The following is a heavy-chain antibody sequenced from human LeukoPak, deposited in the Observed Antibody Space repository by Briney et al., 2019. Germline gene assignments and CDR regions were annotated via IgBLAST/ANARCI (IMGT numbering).Heavy chain of an antibody. CDR2: IYYSGST. V-gene: IGHV4-59*01. J-gene: IGHJ5*02. CDR1: GGSISSYY. Sequence: KPSETLSLTCTVSGGSISSYYWSWLRQPPGKGLEWIGYIYYSGSTNYNPSLKSRVTISVDTSKNQFSLKLSSVTAADTAVYYCAREYNWFDPWGQGTLVTVSS. CDR3: AREYNWFDP.